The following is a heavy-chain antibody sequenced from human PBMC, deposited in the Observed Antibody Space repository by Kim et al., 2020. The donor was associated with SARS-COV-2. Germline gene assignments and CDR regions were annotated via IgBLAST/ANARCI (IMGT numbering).Heavy chain of an antibody. CDR1: GGSFSGYY. V-gene: IGHV4-34*01. Sequence: SETLSLTCAVYGGSFSGYYWSWIRQPPGKGLEWIGEINHSGSTNYNPSLKSRVTISVDTSKNQFSLKLSSVTAADTAVYYCAGLPAAISYYYGMDVWGQG. CDR2: INHSGST. CDR3: AGLPAAISYYYGMDV. J-gene: IGHJ6*02. D-gene: IGHD2-2*01.